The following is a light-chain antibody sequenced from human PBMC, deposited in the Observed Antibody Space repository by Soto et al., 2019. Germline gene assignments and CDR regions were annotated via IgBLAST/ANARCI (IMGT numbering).Light chain of an antibody. CDR1: QTINSW. CDR3: QQYNSVPYT. V-gene: IGKV1-5*03. Sequence: DIQMTQSPSTLSASVGDRVTITCRASQTINSWLAWYQQKPGKATRLLIYKASSLESGVPSRFSGSGSGTEFTLTISSLQPDDFATYYCQQYNSVPYTFGQGTK. J-gene: IGKJ2*01. CDR2: KAS.